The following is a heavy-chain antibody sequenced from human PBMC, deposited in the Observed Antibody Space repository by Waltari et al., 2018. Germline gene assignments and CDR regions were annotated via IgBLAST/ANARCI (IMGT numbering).Heavy chain of an antibody. J-gene: IGHJ5*02. CDR3: ARENEAAAGAGWFDP. CDR2: INPNSGGT. CDR1: GYTFTGYY. V-gene: IGHV1-2*02. Sequence: QVQLVQSGAEVKKPGASVKVSCKASGYTFTGYYMHWVRQAPGQGLEWMGWINPNSGGTNYAQKFQGRVTMTRDTSISTAYMELSRLRSDDTAVYNCARENEAAAGAGWFDPWGQGTLVTVSS. D-gene: IGHD6-13*01.